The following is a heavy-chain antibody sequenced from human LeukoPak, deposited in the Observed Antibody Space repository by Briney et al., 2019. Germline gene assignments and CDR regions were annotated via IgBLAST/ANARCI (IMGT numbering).Heavy chain of an antibody. V-gene: IGHV3-23*01. CDR2: ISGSGGGT. J-gene: IGHJ6*03. D-gene: IGHD2-15*01. CDR1: GFTFSSYA. Sequence: PGGSLRLSCAASGFTFSSYAMSWVRQAPGKGLEWVSAISGSGGGTYYADSVKGRFTISRDNSKNTLYLQMNSLRAEDTAVDYCAKQDFGYYYYYYMDVWGKGTTVTVSS. CDR3: AKQDFGYYYYYYMDV.